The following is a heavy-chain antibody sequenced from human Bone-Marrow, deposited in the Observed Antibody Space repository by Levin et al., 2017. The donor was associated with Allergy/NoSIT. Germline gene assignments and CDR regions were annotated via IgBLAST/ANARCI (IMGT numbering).Heavy chain of an antibody. Sequence: SGGSLRLSCSGSGFTFGSYAMHWVRQAPGQGLEYVSAITSNGGSTYYADSVKGRFTISRDTSKNMLYPQMSRLRTEDTAVYDCVKAGGITGNYWGQGTLVTVSS. CDR1: GFTFGSYA. CDR3: VKAGGITGNY. J-gene: IGHJ4*02. V-gene: IGHV3-64D*06. D-gene: IGHD3-16*01. CDR2: ITSNGGST.